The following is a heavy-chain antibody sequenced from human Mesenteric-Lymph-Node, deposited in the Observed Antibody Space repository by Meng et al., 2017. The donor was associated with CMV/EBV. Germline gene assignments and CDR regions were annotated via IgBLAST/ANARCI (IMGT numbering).Heavy chain of an antibody. CDR3: ASHYYGSGSYYRYFDY. CDR1: DGSFSGYY. J-gene: IGHJ4*02. Sequence: SETLSLTCGVYDGSFSGYYWSWIRQPPGKGLEWIGEVTHSGTTNYNPSLKSRVTISLDTSKNQFSLNLRSVTAADTAVYYCASHYYGSGSYYRYFDYWGQGTLVPSPQ. CDR2: VTHSGTT. D-gene: IGHD3-10*01. V-gene: IGHV4-34*01.